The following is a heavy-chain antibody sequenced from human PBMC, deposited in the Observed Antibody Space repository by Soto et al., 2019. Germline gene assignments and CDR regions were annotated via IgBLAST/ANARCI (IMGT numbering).Heavy chain of an antibody. D-gene: IGHD3-10*01. J-gene: IGHJ4*02. CDR3: AHRPSWFYHFDF. CDR2: IYWDDDK. Sequence: QITLKESGPTLVKPTQTLTLTCTFSGFSLTTGGVGVGWIRQPPGKALEWLAFIYWDDDKRYRPSLKSRLTITKDISKHQVVLRMTNMDPVDTATYYCAHRPSWFYHFDFWGQGTLVTASS. V-gene: IGHV2-5*02. CDR1: GFSLTTGGVG.